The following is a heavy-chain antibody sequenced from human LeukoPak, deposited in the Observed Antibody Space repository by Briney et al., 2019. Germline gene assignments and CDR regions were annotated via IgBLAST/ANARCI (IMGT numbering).Heavy chain of an antibody. CDR2: ISSSGNKI. CDR1: GFTFSSYA. J-gene: IGHJ5*02. V-gene: IGHV3-48*03. Sequence: GGSLRLSCAASGFTFSSYAMNWVRQAPGKRLQWVSYISSSGNKIYYAASVKGRFTISRDNAKNSLYLQIDSLRAEDTAVYYCARGQRPQYTSTWDNWFDPWGQGTQVTVSS. D-gene: IGHD2-2*01. CDR3: ARGQRPQYTSTWDNWFDP.